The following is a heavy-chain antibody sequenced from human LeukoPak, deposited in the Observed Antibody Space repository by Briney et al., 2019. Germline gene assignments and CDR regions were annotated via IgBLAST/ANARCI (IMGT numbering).Heavy chain of an antibody. CDR1: GFTFSSYG. Sequence: PGGSLRLSCTASGFTFSSYGMNWVRQAPGKGLEWVSYISSSTSTIYYADSVKGRFTISRDNAKNSLYLQMNSLRAEDTAVYYCARGVVVLAATPPWFDPWGQGTLVTVFS. CDR2: ISSSTSTI. V-gene: IGHV3-48*01. CDR3: ARGVVVLAATPPWFDP. D-gene: IGHD2-15*01. J-gene: IGHJ5*02.